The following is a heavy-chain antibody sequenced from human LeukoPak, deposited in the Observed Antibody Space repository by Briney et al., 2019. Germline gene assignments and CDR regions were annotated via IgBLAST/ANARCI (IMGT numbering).Heavy chain of an antibody. CDR1: GGSISSSSYY. V-gene: IGHV4-39*07. J-gene: IGHJ5*02. D-gene: IGHD3-10*01. CDR2: IYYSGST. Sequence: LSETLSLTCTVSGGSISSSSYYWGWIRQPPGKGLEWIGYIYYSGSTNYNPSLKSRVTISVDTSKNQFSLKLSSVTAADTAVYYCARRGPRYYDSGRGGWYWFDPWGQGTLVTVSS. CDR3: ARRGPRYYDSGRGGWYWFDP.